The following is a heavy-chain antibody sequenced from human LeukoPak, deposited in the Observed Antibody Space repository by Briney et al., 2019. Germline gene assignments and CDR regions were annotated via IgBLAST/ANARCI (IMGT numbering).Heavy chain of an antibody. CDR2: IIPILGIA. CDR1: GGTFSSYA. CDR3: ARGLRMFQGVPPDY. Sequence: SVTVSCTASGGTFSSYAMSWVRQAPGQGLEWIGSIIPILGIANYAHKFKGRVTITADNSTITAYMELSSLRSEDTAVYYCARGLRMFQGVPPDYWGQGTLVTVSS. V-gene: IGHV1-69*04. D-gene: IGHD3-10*01. J-gene: IGHJ4*02.